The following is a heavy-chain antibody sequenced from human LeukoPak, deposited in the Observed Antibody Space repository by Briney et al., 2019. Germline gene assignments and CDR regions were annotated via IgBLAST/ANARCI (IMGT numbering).Heavy chain of an antibody. V-gene: IGHV1-2*02. D-gene: IGHD3-10*01. Sequence: GASVKVSCRASGYXFSDYYVHWVRQAPGQGLEWLGWINPASGDTRYAQKFQGRVTMTSDTPITTAYVDLSGLGSDATAVYYCARGGSISGTYFGFDYWGQGTQVTVSS. J-gene: IGHJ4*02. CDR3: ARGGSISGTYFGFDY. CDR1: GYXFSDYY. CDR2: INPASGDT.